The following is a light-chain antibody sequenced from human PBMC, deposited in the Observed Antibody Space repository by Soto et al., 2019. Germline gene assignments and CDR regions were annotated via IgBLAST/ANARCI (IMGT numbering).Light chain of an antibody. V-gene: IGLV2-14*01. Sequence: QSVLTQPASVSGSPGQSITISCTGTSSDVGGYNYVSWYQQHPGKAPKLMIYEVSNRPSGVSNRFSGSKSATSASLAIAGLQAEDEADYYCQSYDSSLTVFGTGTKVTVL. CDR2: EVS. CDR1: SSDVGGYNY. J-gene: IGLJ1*01. CDR3: QSYDSSLTV.